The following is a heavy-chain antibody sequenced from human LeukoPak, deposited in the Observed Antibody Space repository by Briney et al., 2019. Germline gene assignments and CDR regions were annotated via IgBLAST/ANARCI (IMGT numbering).Heavy chain of an antibody. CDR1: GFTFSNYE. D-gene: IGHD1-1*01. J-gene: IGHJ4*02. V-gene: IGHV3-48*03. CDR3: ARARFSGSLDFDY. CDR2: ISNGGSTK. Sequence: GGSLRPSCAPSGFTFSNYEMNWVRQAPGKGLEWVSYISNGGSTKHYTDSVKGPFTISRDNAKNSLFLQMNTLGAEDTDVYYCARARFSGSLDFDYWGQGTLVTVSS.